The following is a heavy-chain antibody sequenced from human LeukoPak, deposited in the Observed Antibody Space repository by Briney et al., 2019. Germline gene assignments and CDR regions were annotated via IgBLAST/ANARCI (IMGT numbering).Heavy chain of an antibody. CDR1: GYTITSYG. J-gene: IGHJ3*02. CDR2: ISAYNGNT. V-gene: IGHV1-18*01. D-gene: IGHD1-26*01. CDR3: ARGGGTPYRGSYRAFDI. Sequence: ASVKVSCKASGYTITSYGISWVRQAPGQGLEWMGWISAYNGNTNYAQKFQGRVTMTTDTSTSTAYMELSSLRSDDTAVYYRARGGGTPYRGSYRAFDIWGQGTMVTVSS.